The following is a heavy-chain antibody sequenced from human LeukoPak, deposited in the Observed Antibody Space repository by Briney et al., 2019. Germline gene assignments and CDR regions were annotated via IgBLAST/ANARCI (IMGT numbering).Heavy chain of an antibody. Sequence: SETLSLTCTVSGGSISSYYWSWIRQPPGKGLEWIGYIYYSGSTNYNPSLKSRVTISVDKSKNQFSLKLSSVTAADTAVYYCANYIAVAGTFAYWGQGTLVTVSS. D-gene: IGHD6-19*01. V-gene: IGHV4-59*12. CDR1: GGSISSYY. CDR2: IYYSGST. CDR3: ANYIAVAGTFAY. J-gene: IGHJ4*02.